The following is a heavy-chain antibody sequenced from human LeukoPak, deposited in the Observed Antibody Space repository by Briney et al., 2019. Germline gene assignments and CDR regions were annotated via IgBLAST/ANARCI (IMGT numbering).Heavy chain of an antibody. J-gene: IGHJ3*02. V-gene: IGHV3-23*01. CDR2: ISGGGGST. D-gene: IGHD2-2*01. CDR3: AKEGYCSSTSCSYDAFDI. CDR1: GFTFSSYD. Sequence: GGTLRLSCAASGFTFSSYDMSWVRQAPGKGLKWVSAISGGGGSTNYADSVKGRFTISRDNSKNTLYLQRNSLRAEDTAVYYCAKEGYCSSTSCSYDAFDIWGQGTMVTVSS.